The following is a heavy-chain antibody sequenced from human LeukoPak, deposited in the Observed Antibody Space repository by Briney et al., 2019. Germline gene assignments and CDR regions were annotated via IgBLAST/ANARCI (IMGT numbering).Heavy chain of an antibody. CDR1: GYSISSGYY. D-gene: IGHD3-16*02. CDR2: IYHSGST. V-gene: IGHV4-38-2*01. Sequence: PSETLSLTCAVSGYSISSGYYWGWIRQPPGKGLEWIGSIYHSGSTYYNPSLKSRVTISVDTSKNQFSLKLSSATAADTAVYYCARGVMITFGGVIVHSHAFDIWGQGTMVTVSS. CDR3: ARGVMITFGGVIVHSHAFDI. J-gene: IGHJ3*02.